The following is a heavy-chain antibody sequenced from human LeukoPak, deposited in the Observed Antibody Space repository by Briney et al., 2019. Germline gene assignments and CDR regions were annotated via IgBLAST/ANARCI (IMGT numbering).Heavy chain of an antibody. CDR3: ARDRTGYGNYYFDS. V-gene: IGHV1-69*13. J-gene: IGHJ4*02. CDR2: IISTYGAS. CDR1: GDTVRRYA. Sequence: SVKVSCKAFGDTVRRYAIGWVRQAPGQGLEWIGGIISTYGASNYAQKFQGRVTLTADESANTAYMELRDLRSDDTAVYYCARDRTGYGNYYFDSWGQGTPVTVSS. D-gene: IGHD2/OR15-2a*01.